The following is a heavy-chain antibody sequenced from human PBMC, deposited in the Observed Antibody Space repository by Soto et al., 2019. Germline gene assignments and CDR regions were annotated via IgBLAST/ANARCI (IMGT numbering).Heavy chain of an antibody. V-gene: IGHV3-23*01. CDR1: GFTFNIYA. CDR2: ISRYGDIT. CDR3: AKDRYLDHDSRGYLFDN. Sequence: EVQLLESGGDLIQPGGSLRLSCAASGFTFNIYAMTWVRQAPGKGLEWVSAISRYGDITYYADSVEGRFSISRDNSKNTLYLQKNSLRAEDTAVYYCAKDRYLDHDSRGYLFDNWGQGTLVTVSS. D-gene: IGHD3-22*01. J-gene: IGHJ4*02.